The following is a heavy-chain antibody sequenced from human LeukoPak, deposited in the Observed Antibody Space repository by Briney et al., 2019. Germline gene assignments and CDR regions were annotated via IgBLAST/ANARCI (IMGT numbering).Heavy chain of an antibody. D-gene: IGHD4-23*01. Sequence: GGSLRLSCAASGFTFSSYWMHWVRQAPGKGLVWVSRISNDVSITTYADSVKGRFTISRDNAKNTLYLQMNSLRAEDTAVYYCARDPRRFYGGNFLRPDWYFDLWGRGTLVTVSS. V-gene: IGHV3-74*01. CDR1: GFTFSSYW. CDR3: ARDPRRFYGGNFLRPDWYFDL. J-gene: IGHJ2*01. CDR2: ISNDVSIT.